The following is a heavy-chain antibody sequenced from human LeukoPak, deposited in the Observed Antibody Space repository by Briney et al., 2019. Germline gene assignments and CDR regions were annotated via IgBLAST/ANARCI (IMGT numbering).Heavy chain of an antibody. CDR1: GGSFSGYY. D-gene: IGHD2-8*02. J-gene: IGHJ6*02. V-gene: IGHV4-34*01. CDR2: INHGGST. Sequence: SETLSLTCAVYGGSFSGYYWSWIRQPPGKGLEWIGEINHGGSTNYNPSLKSRVTISVDTSKNQFSLKLSSVTAADTAVYYCARGRYWPRGMDVWGQGTTVTVSS. CDR3: ARGRYWPRGMDV.